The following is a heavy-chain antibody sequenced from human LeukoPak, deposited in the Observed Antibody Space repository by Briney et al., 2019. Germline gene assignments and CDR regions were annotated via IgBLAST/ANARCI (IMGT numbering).Heavy chain of an antibody. Sequence: LETLSLTCTVSGGSFSSGSYYWSWIRQPPGKGLEWIGYIYYSGSTNYNPSLKSRVTISVDTSKNQFSLKLSSVTAADTAVYYCASQGDRGAFDIWGQGTMVTVSS. V-gene: IGHV4-61*01. CDR3: ASQGDRGAFDI. D-gene: IGHD1-14*01. J-gene: IGHJ3*02. CDR1: GGSFSSGSYY. CDR2: IYYSGST.